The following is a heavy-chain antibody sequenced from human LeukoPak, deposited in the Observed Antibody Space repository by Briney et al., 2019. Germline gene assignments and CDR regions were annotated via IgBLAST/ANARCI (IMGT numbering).Heavy chain of an antibody. CDR3: AGDYGSGSYRFDY. Sequence: PSETLSLTCTVSGGSMSSYSWSWVRQPPGRGLEWIGYTYYSGSTIYNPSLKSRVTISLDTSNNQFSLKLSSMTAADTAVYYCAGDYGSGSYRFDYWGQGTLVTVSS. D-gene: IGHD3-10*01. J-gene: IGHJ4*02. V-gene: IGHV4-59*12. CDR1: GGSMSSYS. CDR2: TYYSGST.